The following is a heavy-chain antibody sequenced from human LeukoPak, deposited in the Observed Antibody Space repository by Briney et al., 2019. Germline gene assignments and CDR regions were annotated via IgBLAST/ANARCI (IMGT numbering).Heavy chain of an antibody. CDR3: ARDTEDYGSPSYAFDM. CDR1: GGSISSYY. Sequence: SETLSLTCTVSGGSISSYYWSWIRQPPGKGLEWIGYIYHSGSTYYNPSLKSRVTISVDTSKNQFSLKLSSVTAADTAVYYCARDTEDYGSPSYAFDMWGQGTMVTVSS. D-gene: IGHD3-10*01. J-gene: IGHJ3*02. V-gene: IGHV4-59*12. CDR2: IYHSGST.